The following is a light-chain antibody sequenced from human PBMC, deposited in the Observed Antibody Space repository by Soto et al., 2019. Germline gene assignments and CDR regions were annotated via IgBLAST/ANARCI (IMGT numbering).Light chain of an antibody. Sequence: QSALTQPASVSGSPGQSSTISCTGTSSDVGGYNYVSWYQQHPGKAPKLMIYEVSNRPSGVSNRFSGSKSGNTASLTISGLLAEDEAEYYCSSFTISNPLVFGGGTKLTVL. CDR3: SSFTISNPLV. CDR2: EVS. J-gene: IGLJ3*02. CDR1: SSDVGGYNY. V-gene: IGLV2-14*01.